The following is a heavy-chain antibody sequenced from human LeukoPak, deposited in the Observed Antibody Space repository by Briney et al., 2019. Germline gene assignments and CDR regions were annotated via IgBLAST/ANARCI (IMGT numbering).Heavy chain of an antibody. CDR3: ARDSPQTWIQLWTVYGYFDY. CDR2: ISSSSSYI. Sequence: GGSLRLSCAASGFTFSSYSMNWVRQAPGKGLEWVSSISSSSSYIYYADSVKGRFTISRDNAKNSLYLQMNSLRAEDTAVYYCARDSPQTWIQLWTVYGYFDYWGQGTLVTVSS. CDR1: GFTFSSYS. V-gene: IGHV3-21*01. J-gene: IGHJ4*02. D-gene: IGHD5-18*01.